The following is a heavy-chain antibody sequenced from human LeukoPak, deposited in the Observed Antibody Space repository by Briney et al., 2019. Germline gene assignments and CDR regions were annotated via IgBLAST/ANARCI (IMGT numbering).Heavy chain of an antibody. D-gene: IGHD3-22*01. CDR2: ISSSGSTI. V-gene: IGHV3-11*01. Sequence: GGSLRLSCAASGFTFSDYYMSWIRQAPGKGLEWVSYISSSGSTIYYADSVKGRFTISRDNSKNTLYMQMNSLRAEDTAVYYCAKHKDSSGYTDAFDIWGQGTMVTVSS. CDR1: GFTFSDYY. CDR3: AKHKDSSGYTDAFDI. J-gene: IGHJ3*02.